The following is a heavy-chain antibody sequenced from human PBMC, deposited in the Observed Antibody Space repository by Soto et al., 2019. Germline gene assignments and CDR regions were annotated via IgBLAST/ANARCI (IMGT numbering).Heavy chain of an antibody. Sequence: EVQLVESGGGLVQPGRSLRLSCAASGFTFDDYAMHWVRQAPGKGLEWVSGISWNSGSIGYADSVKGRFTISRDNAKNYLYLQMNSLRAEDTALDYCAKGGVVLKVYFDYWGQGTLVTVSS. CDR1: GFTFDDYA. CDR3: AKGGVVLKVYFDY. V-gene: IGHV3-9*01. CDR2: ISWNSGSI. J-gene: IGHJ4*02. D-gene: IGHD2-21*01.